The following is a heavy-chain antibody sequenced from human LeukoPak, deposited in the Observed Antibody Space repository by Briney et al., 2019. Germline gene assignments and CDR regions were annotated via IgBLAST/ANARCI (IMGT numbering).Heavy chain of an antibody. J-gene: IGHJ5*02. CDR2: INHSGST. CDR3: ARYSNYVSYNWFDP. Sequence: SETLSLTCAVYGGSFSGYYWSWIRQPPGKGLEWIGEINHSGSTNYNPSLKSRVTISVDTSRNQFSLKLRSVTAADTAVYHCARYSNYVSYNWFDPWGQGTLVTVSS. D-gene: IGHD4-11*01. CDR1: GGSFSGYY. V-gene: IGHV4-34*01.